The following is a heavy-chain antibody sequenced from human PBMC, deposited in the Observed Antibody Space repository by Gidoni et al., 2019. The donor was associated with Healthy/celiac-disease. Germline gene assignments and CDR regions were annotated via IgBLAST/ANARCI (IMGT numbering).Heavy chain of an antibody. V-gene: IGHV3-23*01. J-gene: IGHJ6*02. CDR1: GFTFSSYA. CDR3: AKLVVPAAIRDYYYYGMDV. D-gene: IGHD2-2*02. CDR2: IRGSGGST. Sequence: EVQLLESGGGLVQPGGSLRLSCAASGFTFSSYAMSWVRQAPGKGLEWVSAIRGSGGSTYDADSVKGRFTISRDNSKNTLYLQMNSLRAEDTAVYYCAKLVVPAAIRDYYYYGMDVWGQGTTVTVSS.